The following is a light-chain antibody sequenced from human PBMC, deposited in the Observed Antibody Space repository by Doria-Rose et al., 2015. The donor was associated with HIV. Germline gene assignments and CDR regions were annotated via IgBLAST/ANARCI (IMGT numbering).Light chain of an antibody. CDR2: DGS. CDR3: HQYGTSWT. V-gene: IGKV3-20*01. Sequence: TQSPGTLPLSPGERATLSCRASQSFSSTYLAWYQQKPAQAPSLLIYDGSTRATGIPDRFSASGSGTDFTLTINRLEPEDFALYYCHQYGTSWTFGQGTKVEI. CDR1: QSFSSTY. J-gene: IGKJ1*01.